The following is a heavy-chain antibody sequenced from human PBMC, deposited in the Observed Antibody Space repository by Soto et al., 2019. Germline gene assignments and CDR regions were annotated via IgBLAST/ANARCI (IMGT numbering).Heavy chain of an antibody. V-gene: IGHV4-59*01. J-gene: IGHJ5*02. Sequence: SETLSLTCTVSGGSISSYYWSWSRQPPGKGLEWIGYIYYSGSTNYNPSLKSRVTISVDTSKNQFSLKLRSMTAADTDVYYCARGQNIVVGVAASRSEYWSDPWGPGTLVTVFS. CDR3: ARGQNIVVGVAASRSEYWSDP. D-gene: IGHD2-15*01. CDR1: GGSISSYY. CDR2: IYYSGST.